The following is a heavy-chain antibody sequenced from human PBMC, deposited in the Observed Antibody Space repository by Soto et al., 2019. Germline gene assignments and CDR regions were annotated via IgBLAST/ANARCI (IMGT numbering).Heavy chain of an antibody. J-gene: IGHJ4*02. D-gene: IGHD5-18*01. CDR1: VGSISNAAYS. CDR3: ASERGGYGLFDS. CDR2: IYPSGMP. V-gene: IGHV4-30-2*01. Sequence: ASETLALTCTVSVGSISNAAYSWSWIRQPPGKGLEWIGYIYPSGMPFYNPSLRSRVTISIDRSNDQFSLNLKSVTAADKAVYYCASERGGYGLFDSWGQGTLVTVSS.